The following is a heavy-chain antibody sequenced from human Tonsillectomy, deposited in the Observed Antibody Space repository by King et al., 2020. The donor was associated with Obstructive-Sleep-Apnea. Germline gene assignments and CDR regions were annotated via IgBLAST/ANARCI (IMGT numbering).Heavy chain of an antibody. CDR1: GFTFNSYG. V-gene: IGHV3-30*18. CDR2: ISYDGSNK. J-gene: IGHJ5*02. Sequence: VQLVQSGGGVVQPGRSLRLSCAASGFTFNSYGMHWVRQAPGKGLGGLAVISYDGSNKNYADSVKGRFTISRDNSKNTVYLKMNSLRSEDTAMYYCANNEASRSAVSTDPIAWGQGTLVTVSS. CDR3: ANNEASRSAVSTDPIA. D-gene: IGHD1-1*01.